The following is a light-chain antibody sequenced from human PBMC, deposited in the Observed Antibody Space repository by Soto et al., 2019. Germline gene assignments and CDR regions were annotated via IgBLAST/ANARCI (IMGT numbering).Light chain of an antibody. CDR2: GVS. Sequence: EILMTQSPATLAVSPGERVALPCRASQSVSRNLAWYQQKSGQAPRLLIYGVSSRATDTPARFSGSGSGTEFTLTISSLQSEDFAVYYCQQDNNWPYTFGLGTKLEMK. J-gene: IGKJ2*01. CDR1: QSVSRN. V-gene: IGKV3-15*01. CDR3: QQDNNWPYT.